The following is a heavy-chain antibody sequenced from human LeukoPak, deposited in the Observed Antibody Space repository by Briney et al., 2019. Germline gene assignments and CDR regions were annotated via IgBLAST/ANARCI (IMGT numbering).Heavy chain of an antibody. CDR3: ARDSRITIFGYGVRSSDY. Sequence: GASVTVSCKASGYTFTGYYMHWVRQAPGQGLEWMGWINPNSGGTNYAQTFQGRVTMTTDTSISTAYMEMSRLRSDDTAVYYCARDSRITIFGYGVRSSDYWGQGTLVTVSS. D-gene: IGHD3-3*01. CDR1: GYTFTGYY. J-gene: IGHJ4*02. V-gene: IGHV1-2*02. CDR2: INPNSGGT.